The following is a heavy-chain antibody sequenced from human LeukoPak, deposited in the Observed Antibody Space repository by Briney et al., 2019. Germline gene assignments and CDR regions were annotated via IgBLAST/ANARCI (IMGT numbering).Heavy chain of an antibody. CDR3: ARDVTIDY. D-gene: IGHD1-1*01. J-gene: IGHJ4*02. V-gene: IGHV3-30-3*01. Sequence: PGRSLRLSCAASGFTFSSYAMHWVRQAPGKGLEWVAVISYDGSNKYYADSVKGRFTISRDNSKNTLYLQMSSLRAEDTAVYYCARDVTIDYWGQGTLVTVS. CDR2: ISYDGSNK. CDR1: GFTFSSYA.